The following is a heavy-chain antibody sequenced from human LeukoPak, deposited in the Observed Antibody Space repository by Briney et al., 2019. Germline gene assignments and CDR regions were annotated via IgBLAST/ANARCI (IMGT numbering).Heavy chain of an antibody. J-gene: IGHJ5*02. CDR3: AKQGRVNCSSTSCLSGNWFDP. CDR2: LWSDGSNK. CDR1: GFTFSSYW. V-gene: IGHV3-33*03. Sequence: GGSLRLSCAASGFTFSSYWMHWVRQAPGKGLEGVAVLWSDGSNKYYADSVKGRFTISRDNAKNSLYLQMNSLRAEDMALYYCAKQGRVNCSSTSCLSGNWFDPWGQGTLVTVSS. D-gene: IGHD2-2*01.